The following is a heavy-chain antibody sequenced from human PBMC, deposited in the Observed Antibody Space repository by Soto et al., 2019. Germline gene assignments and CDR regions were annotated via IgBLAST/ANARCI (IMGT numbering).Heavy chain of an antibody. V-gene: IGHV3-23*01. J-gene: IGHJ3*02. D-gene: IGHD6-19*01. CDR2: ISGSGVTT. CDR3: AKDTIAVAGTAGRDAFDI. CDR1: GFTFSSYA. Sequence: GGSLRLSCTASGFTFSSYAMTWVRQAPGKGLEYISAISGSGVTTYYADSMKGRFTVSRDNSKNTLYLQMNSLRAEDTALYYCAKDTIAVAGTAGRDAFDIWGQGTMVTVSS.